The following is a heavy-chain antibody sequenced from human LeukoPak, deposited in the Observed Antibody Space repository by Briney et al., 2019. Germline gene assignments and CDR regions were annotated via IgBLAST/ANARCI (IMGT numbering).Heavy chain of an antibody. V-gene: IGHV4-39*01. Sequence: SETLSLTCTVSGGSISSSTFYWGWIRQPPGKGLEWIGSLYYSGSTYYNPSLKSRVTISVDTSKNQFSLKLSSVTAADTAVYYCARAGYYYDSMRKFDPWGQGTLVTVSS. CDR1: GGSISSSTFY. CDR3: ARAGYYYDSMRKFDP. D-gene: IGHD3-22*01. J-gene: IGHJ5*02. CDR2: LYYSGST.